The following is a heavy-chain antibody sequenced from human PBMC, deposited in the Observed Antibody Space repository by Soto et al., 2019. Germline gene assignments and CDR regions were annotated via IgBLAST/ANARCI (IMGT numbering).Heavy chain of an antibody. CDR2: IRDSGGNT. D-gene: IGHD5-12*01. Sequence: EVQLLESGGGLKQPGGSLRLSCAASGFSFSSYAMSWVRQAPGKGLEWVSGIRDSGGNTYYADSVKGRFTISRDNSKNTLYLQMNSLRAEDTAVYYCAKSGGFSGYDWRGYYYYGMDVWRQGTTVTVSS. V-gene: IGHV3-23*01. CDR1: GFSFSSYA. CDR3: AKSGGFSGYDWRGYYYYGMDV. J-gene: IGHJ6*02.